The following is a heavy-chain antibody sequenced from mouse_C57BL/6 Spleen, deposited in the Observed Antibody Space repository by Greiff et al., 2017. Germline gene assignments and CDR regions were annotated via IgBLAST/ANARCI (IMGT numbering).Heavy chain of an antibody. CDR3: ARAVGNYAMDY. CDR2: IYPGSGST. Sequence: QVQLKQPGAELVKPGASVKMSCKASGYTFTSYWITWVKQRPGQGLEWIGDIYPGSGSTNYNEKFKSKATLTVDTSSSTAYMQLSSLTSEDSAVYYCARAVGNYAMDYWGQGTSVTVSS. D-gene: IGHD1-1*02. J-gene: IGHJ4*01. CDR1: GYTFTSYW. V-gene: IGHV1-55*01.